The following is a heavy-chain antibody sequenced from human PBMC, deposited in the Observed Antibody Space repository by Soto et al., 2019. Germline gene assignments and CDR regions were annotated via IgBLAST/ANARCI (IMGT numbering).Heavy chain of an antibody. Sequence: EVQLVESGGGLVQPGGSLRLSCAASGFTFSSYSMNWVRHAPGKGLEWVSYISSSSSTIYYADSVKGRFTISRDNAKNARYLQMNSLRDEDTAVYYCARDNLISGSLYWGQGTLVTVSS. J-gene: IGHJ4*02. V-gene: IGHV3-48*02. D-gene: IGHD1-26*01. CDR2: ISSSSSTI. CDR3: ARDNLISGSLY. CDR1: GFTFSSYS.